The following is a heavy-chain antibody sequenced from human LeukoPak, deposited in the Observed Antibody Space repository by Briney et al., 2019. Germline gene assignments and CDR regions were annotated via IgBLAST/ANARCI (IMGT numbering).Heavy chain of an antibody. D-gene: IGHD5/OR15-5a*01. CDR3: ARDVFYAFDI. CDR1: GFTFSDYS. CDR2: ISSSGSTI. J-gene: IGHJ3*02. V-gene: IGHV3-48*02. Sequence: GGSLRLSCTASGFTFSDYSMSWVRQAPGAGLEWVSYISSSGSTIYYADSVKGRFTISRDNAKNSLYLQMNSLRDEDTALYYCARDVFYAFDIWGLGTVVTVSS.